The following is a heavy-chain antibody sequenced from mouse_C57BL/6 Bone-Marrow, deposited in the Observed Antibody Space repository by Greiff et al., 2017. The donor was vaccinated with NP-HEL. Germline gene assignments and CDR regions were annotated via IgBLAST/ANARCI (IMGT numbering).Heavy chain of an antibody. V-gene: IGHV5-6*01. CDR1: GFTFSGYG. J-gene: IGHJ3*01. D-gene: IGHD2-4*01. CDR3: ASPYDYDVAWFAY. Sequence: EVHLVESGGDLVKPGGSLKLPCAASGFTFSGYGMSWVRQTPDTRLEWVATISSGGSYTYYPDSVKGRFTISRDNAKNTLYLQMSSLKSEDSAMYYCASPYDYDVAWFAYWGQGTLVTVSA. CDR2: ISSGGSYT.